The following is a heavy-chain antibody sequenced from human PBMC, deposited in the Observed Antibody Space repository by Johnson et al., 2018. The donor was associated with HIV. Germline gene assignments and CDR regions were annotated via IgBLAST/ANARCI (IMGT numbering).Heavy chain of an antibody. Sequence: VQLVESGGGVIRPGGSLRLSCAASGFTFNDYAMHWVRQAPGKGLGWVSGISWNSGSIGYADSVKGRFTISRDNAKNSLYLQMNSLRAEDTALDYCARGGDFYDSSGYNAFDIWGQGTMVTVSS. J-gene: IGHJ3*02. CDR1: GFTFNDYA. CDR3: ARGGDFYDSSGYNAFDI. D-gene: IGHD3-22*01. CDR2: ISWNSGSI. V-gene: IGHV3-9*01.